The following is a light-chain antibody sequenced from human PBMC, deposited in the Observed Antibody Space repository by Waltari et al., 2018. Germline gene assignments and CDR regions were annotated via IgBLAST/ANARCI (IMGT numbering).Light chain of an antibody. CDR3: QQYYTSPLT. CDR2: WAS. V-gene: IGKV4-1*01. CDR1: QTVLSSSNNKNF. J-gene: IGKJ4*01. Sequence: DIVMTQSPDSLAVSPGERATIHCKSSQTVLSSSNNKNFLAWYYQKPGQSPRLLIYWASTRESGVPDRFSGSGSGTDFTLTISSLQAEDVAVYYCQQYYTSPLTFGGGTKVEI.